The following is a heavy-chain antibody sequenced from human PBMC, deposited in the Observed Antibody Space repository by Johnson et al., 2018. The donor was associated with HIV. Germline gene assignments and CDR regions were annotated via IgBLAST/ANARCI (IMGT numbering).Heavy chain of an antibody. V-gene: IGHV3-23*04. CDR1: GFTFSSYA. J-gene: IGHJ3*02. CDR3: ASSGAGRYCSGGSCYDDAFDI. CDR2: ISGSGGST. D-gene: IGHD2-15*01. Sequence: VQLVESGGGVVQPGRSLRLSCAASGFTFSSYAMSWVRQAPGKGLEWVSAISGSGGSTYYADSVKGRFTISRDNSKNTLYLQMNSMRAEDPAVYYGASSGAGRYCSGGSCYDDAFDIWGQGTMVTVSS.